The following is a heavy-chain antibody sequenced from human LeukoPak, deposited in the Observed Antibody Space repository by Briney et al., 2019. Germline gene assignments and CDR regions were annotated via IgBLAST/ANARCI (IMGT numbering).Heavy chain of an antibody. CDR2: ISSSSSYI. CDR3: ARDPRLTGSGFDY. J-gene: IGHJ4*02. V-gene: IGHV3-21*01. Sequence: PGGSLRLSCAASGFTFSSYSMNWVRQAPGKGLEWVSSISSSSSYIYYADSVKGRFTISRDNAKNPLYLQMNSLRAEDTAVYYCARDPRLTGSGFDYWGQGTLVTVSS. D-gene: IGHD3-10*01. CDR1: GFTFSSYS.